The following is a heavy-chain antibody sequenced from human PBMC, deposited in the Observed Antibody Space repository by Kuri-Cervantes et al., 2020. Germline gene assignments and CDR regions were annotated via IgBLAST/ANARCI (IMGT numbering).Heavy chain of an antibody. J-gene: IGHJ3*02. D-gene: IGHD4-17*01. CDR1: GFTFSSYA. CDR2: ISSSSSYI. CDR3: ARTDGDYVPFDI. Sequence: GESLKISCAASGFTFSSYAMHWVRQAPGKGLEWVSSISSSSSYIYYADSVKGRFAISRDNAKNSLYLQMNSLRAEDTAVCYCARTDGDYVPFDIWGQGTMVTVSS. V-gene: IGHV3-21*01.